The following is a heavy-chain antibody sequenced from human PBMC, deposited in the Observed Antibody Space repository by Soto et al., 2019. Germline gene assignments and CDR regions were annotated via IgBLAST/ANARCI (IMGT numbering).Heavy chain of an antibody. CDR1: GYSFTSYW. V-gene: IGHV5-10-1*01. Sequence: PGESLKISCKGSGYSFTSYWISWVRQMPGKGLEWMGRIDPSDSYTNYSPSLQGHVTISADKSISTAYLQWSSMKASDTAMYYCARRYPSHRYGVDVWGQGTTVTVSS. CDR2: IDPSDSYT. D-gene: IGHD1-26*01. J-gene: IGHJ6*02. CDR3: ARRYPSHRYGVDV.